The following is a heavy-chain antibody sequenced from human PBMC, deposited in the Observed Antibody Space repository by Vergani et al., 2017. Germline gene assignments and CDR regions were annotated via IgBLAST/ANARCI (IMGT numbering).Heavy chain of an antibody. J-gene: IGHJ4*02. CDR2: INPNSGGT. Sequence: QVQLVQSGAEVKKPGASVKVSCKASGYTFTGYYMHWVRQAPGQGLEWMGWINPNSGGTNYAQKFQGRVTMTRDTSISTAYMELSRLRSDDTAVYYCARSGPLMRGQDYDGSGSYYPVDYGGQGTLVTVSS. CDR1: GYTFTGYY. D-gene: IGHD3-10*01. CDR3: ARSGPLMRGQDYDGSGSYYPVDY. V-gene: IGHV1-2*02.